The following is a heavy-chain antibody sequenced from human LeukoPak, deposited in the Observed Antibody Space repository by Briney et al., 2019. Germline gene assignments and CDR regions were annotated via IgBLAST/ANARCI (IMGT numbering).Heavy chain of an antibody. J-gene: IGHJ4*02. CDR2: INDNGDGT. V-gene: IGHV3-23*01. CDR1: GFTFSSYA. D-gene: IGHD3-22*01. Sequence: GGSLRLSCAASGFTFSSYAMSWVRQAPGKGLKWVSTINDNGDGTYYADSVKGRFTISRDNSYNTVSLQMNSLRGEDTGVYYCARDSSPIADYYFDYWGQGTTVTVSS. CDR3: ARDSSPIADYYFDY.